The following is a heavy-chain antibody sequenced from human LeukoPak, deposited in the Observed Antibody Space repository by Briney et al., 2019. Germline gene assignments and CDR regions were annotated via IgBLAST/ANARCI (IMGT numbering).Heavy chain of an antibody. CDR3: ARARLMGGAASFDY. V-gene: IGHV4-4*07. J-gene: IGHJ4*02. D-gene: IGHD2-8*01. CDR2: IYPTDIT. CDR1: GGSISNSY. Sequence: ASETLSLTCTVSGGSISNSYWSWIRQPAGKGLEWIGRIYPTDITNYNPSLKSRVTMSVDTSKNQFSLKLSSVTAADTAVYYCARARLMGGAASFDYWGQGTLVTVSS.